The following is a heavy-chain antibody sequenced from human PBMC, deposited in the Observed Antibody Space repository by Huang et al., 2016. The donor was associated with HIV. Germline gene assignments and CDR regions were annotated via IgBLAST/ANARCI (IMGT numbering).Heavy chain of an antibody. J-gene: IGHJ4*02. V-gene: IGHV4-30-4*08. CDR2: LYYTGTP. D-gene: IGHD3-22*01. CDR3: ARAPYDSRGFYW. Sequence: QVRLQESGPGLVRPSQTLALTCTVSGAPLSSGGFFWTWVRRPPERGLAWIGSLYYTGTPPDNPSLKGRLTISVDLSKNQFHLKVNSVTAADTAVYYCARAPYDSRGFYWWGQGTLVTVSS. CDR1: GAPLSSGGFF.